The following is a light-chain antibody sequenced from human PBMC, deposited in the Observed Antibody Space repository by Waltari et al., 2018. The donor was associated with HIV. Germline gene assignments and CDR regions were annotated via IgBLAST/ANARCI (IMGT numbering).Light chain of an antibody. Sequence: DIQMTQSPSSLSASVGARVTITCRASQTITNYLSWYQQKPGNAPKLLIYSASSLQSGVAPRFGGSGSGTDFTLNINNLQPEDSATYYCQQTYNTPYTFGQGTKLEIK. CDR2: SAS. J-gene: IGKJ2*01. V-gene: IGKV1-39*01. CDR1: QTITNY. CDR3: QQTYNTPYT.